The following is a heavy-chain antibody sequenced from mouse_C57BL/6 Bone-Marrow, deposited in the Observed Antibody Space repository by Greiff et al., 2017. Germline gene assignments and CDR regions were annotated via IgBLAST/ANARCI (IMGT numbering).Heavy chain of an antibody. CDR2: IYPGSGNT. D-gene: IGHD2-3*01. Sequence: VQRVESGPELVKPGASVKISCKASGYSFTSYYIHWVKQRPGQGLEWIGWIYPGSGNTKYNEKFKGKATLTADTSSSTAYMQLRSLTSEDSAVYYCARGGWGDYWGQGTSVTVSS. J-gene: IGHJ4*01. V-gene: IGHV1-66*01. CDR3: ARGGWGDY. CDR1: GYSFTSYY.